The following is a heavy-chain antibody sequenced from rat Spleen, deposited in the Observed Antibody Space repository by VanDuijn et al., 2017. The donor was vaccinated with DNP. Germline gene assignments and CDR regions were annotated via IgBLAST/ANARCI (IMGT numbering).Heavy chain of an antibody. Sequence: EVLLVESDGGLVQPGRSLKLSCAVSGFTFSDYYMAWVRQAPAKGLEWVATISYNGGTPYYRDSVKGRFTISRDNAQSTLYLQMDSLRSEDTATYYCARHRTIMPYYYVMDAWGQGASVTVPS. CDR3: ARHRTIMPYYYVMDA. CDR1: GFTFSDYY. D-gene: IGHD1-12*01. J-gene: IGHJ4*01. CDR2: ISYNGGTP. V-gene: IGHV5-7*01.